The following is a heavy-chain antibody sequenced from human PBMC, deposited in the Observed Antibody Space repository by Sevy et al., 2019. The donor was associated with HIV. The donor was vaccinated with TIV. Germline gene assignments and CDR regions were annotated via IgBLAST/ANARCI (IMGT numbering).Heavy chain of an antibody. CDR2: ISNNGDRT. Sequence: GGSLGLSCAASGFTFSNYAMNWVRQAPGKGLESISSISNNGDRTYYIDSVRGRFTISRDNSKNMLYLQMHGLRAEDAATYYCAKVLSVTFSYWYGLDVWGQGTTVTVSS. V-gene: IGHV3-23*01. J-gene: IGHJ6*02. CDR3: AKVLSVTFSYWYGLDV. CDR1: GFTFSNYA. D-gene: IGHD4-4*01.